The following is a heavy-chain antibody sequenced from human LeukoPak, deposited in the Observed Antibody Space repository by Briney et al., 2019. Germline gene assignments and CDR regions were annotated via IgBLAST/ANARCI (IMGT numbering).Heavy chain of an antibody. D-gene: IGHD6-19*01. V-gene: IGHV4-34*01. CDR1: GGSFSGYY. J-gene: IGHJ6*03. Sequence: PSETLSLTCAVYGGSFSGYYWSWIRQPPGKGLEWIGEINHSGSTNYNPSLKSRVTISVDTSKNQFSLKLSSVTAADTAVYYCARLGYSSGWYYYYYYMDVWGKGTTVTISS. CDR3: ARLGYSSGWYYYYYYMDV. CDR2: INHSGST.